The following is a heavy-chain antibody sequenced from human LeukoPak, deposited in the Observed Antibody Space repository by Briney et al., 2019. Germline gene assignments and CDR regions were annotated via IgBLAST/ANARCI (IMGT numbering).Heavy chain of an antibody. J-gene: IGHJ5*02. Sequence: SETLSLTCTVSGGSISRYFWSWIRQPPGKGLEWIGYIYYSGSTKYNPSLKSRVTISVDTSKNQVSLKLSSVTAADTAVYYCARHEGDSSGSYMYNWFDPWGQGTLVTVSS. CDR3: ARHEGDSSGSYMYNWFDP. CDR1: GGSISRYF. CDR2: IYYSGST. D-gene: IGHD3-22*01. V-gene: IGHV4-59*08.